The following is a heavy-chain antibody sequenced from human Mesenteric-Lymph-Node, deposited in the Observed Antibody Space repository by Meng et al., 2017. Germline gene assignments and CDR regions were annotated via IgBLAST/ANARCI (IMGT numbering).Heavy chain of an antibody. J-gene: IGHJ5*02. V-gene: IGHV4-39*01. Sequence: QLQLRGSGPGLVKPSETLSLTCTVFGGSISSSSYYWAWIRQPPGEGLEWIGSVVYSGTTYYTSSLKSRVSISVDTSKNQFSLKLSSVTAADTAVYYCARASYGSGSPLGESWFDPWGQGTLVTVAS. CDR3: ARASYGSGSPLGESWFDP. CDR1: GGSISSSSYY. D-gene: IGHD3-10*01. CDR2: VVYSGTT.